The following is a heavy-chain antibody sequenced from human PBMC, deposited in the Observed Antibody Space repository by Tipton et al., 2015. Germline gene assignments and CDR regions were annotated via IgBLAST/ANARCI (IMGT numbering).Heavy chain of an antibody. D-gene: IGHD3-10*01. Sequence: QLVQSGPEVKPSETLSLICNVSGDSISSTSYFWGWLRQSPGKGLEWIGNIYYTGTAYYNPSLKSRVTISVDTSKNQLFLNLRSVTAADTALYFCARIFRGWNGGLGFDPWGQGTLVTVSS. J-gene: IGHJ5*02. V-gene: IGHV4-39*01. CDR1: GDSISSTSYF. CDR3: ARIFRGWNGGLGFDP. CDR2: IYYTGTA.